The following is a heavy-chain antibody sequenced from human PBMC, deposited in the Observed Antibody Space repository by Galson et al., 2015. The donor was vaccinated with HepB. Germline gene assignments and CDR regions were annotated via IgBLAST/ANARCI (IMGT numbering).Heavy chain of an antibody. CDR1: GYTLTELS. Sequence: SVKVSCKVSGYTLTELSMHWVRQAPGKGLEWMGGFDPEDGETIYAQKFQGRVTMTEDTSTDTAYMELSSLRSEDTAVYYCATAQSGSYYGVRFDYWGQGTLVTVSS. J-gene: IGHJ4*02. D-gene: IGHD1-26*01. CDR2: FDPEDGET. V-gene: IGHV1-24*01. CDR3: ATAQSGSYYGVRFDY.